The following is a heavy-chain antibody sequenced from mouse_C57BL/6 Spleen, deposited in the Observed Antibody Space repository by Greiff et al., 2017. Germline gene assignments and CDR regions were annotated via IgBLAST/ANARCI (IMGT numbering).Heavy chain of an antibody. V-gene: IGHV1-55*01. D-gene: IGHD4-1*01. J-gene: IGHJ3*01. CDR2: IYPGSGST. CDR1: GYTFTSYW. Sequence: VQLQQPGAELVKPGASVTMSCKASGYTFTSYWIPWVKQRPGQGLEWIGDIYPGSGSTNYNEKFKGKATLTVDRSSSTAYMQLSSLTSADSAVYCCASESWEGFGYWGQGTLVTVSA. CDR3: ASESWEGFGY.